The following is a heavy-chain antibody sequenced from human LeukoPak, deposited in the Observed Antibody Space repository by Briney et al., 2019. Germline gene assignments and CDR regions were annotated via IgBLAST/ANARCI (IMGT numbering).Heavy chain of an antibody. J-gene: IGHJ6*02. CDR1: GYTFTGYY. V-gene: IGHV1-2*02. CDR2: INPNSGGT. Sequence: ASVKVPCKASGYTFTGYYMHWVRQAPGQGLEWMGWINPNSGGTNYAEKFQGRVTMTRDTSISTADMEVSRLRSDDTAVYYCARVGARGVIAIGGMDVWGQGTTVTVSS. D-gene: IGHD3-16*02. CDR3: ARVGARGVIAIGGMDV.